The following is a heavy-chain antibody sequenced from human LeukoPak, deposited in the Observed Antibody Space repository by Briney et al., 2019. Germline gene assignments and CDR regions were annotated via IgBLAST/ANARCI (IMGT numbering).Heavy chain of an antibody. CDR1: GGTFSSYA. CDR2: IIPILGIA. V-gene: IGHV1-69*04. D-gene: IGHD3-3*01. Sequence: SVKVSCKASGGTFSSYAISWVRQAPGQGLEWMGRIIPILGIANYAQKFQGRVTITADKSTSTAYMELSSLRSEDTAVYYCARDTDPDDRYYYGMDVWGQGTTVTVSS. CDR3: ARDTDPDDRYYYGMDV. J-gene: IGHJ6*02.